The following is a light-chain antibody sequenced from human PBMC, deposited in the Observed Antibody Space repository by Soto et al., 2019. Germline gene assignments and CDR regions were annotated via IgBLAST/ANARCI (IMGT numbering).Light chain of an antibody. J-gene: IGKJ1*01. CDR3: QDYGTSAPWT. Sequence: EVVLTQSPGTLSLSPGERATLSCRASQNIRGNELAWYQQKPGQAPRLLIYRGSSRATGIPDRFSGRGSGTDFTLAISRLEPEDFAVYYCQDYGTSAPWTFGQGAKVESK. V-gene: IGKV3-20*01. CDR1: QNIRGNE. CDR2: RGS.